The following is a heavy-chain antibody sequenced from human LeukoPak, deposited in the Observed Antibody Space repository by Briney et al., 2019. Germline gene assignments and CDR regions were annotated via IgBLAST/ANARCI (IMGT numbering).Heavy chain of an antibody. V-gene: IGHV4-38-2*02. Sequence: SETLSLTCTVSGYSISSGYYWGWLRQPPGKGLEWIGSIYHSGSTYYNPSLKSRVTISVDTSKNQFSLKLSSVTAADTAVYYCARESLYDFWSGYDDYWGQGTLVTVSS. J-gene: IGHJ4*02. CDR2: IYHSGST. CDR3: ARESLYDFWSGYDDY. CDR1: GYSISSGYY. D-gene: IGHD3-3*01.